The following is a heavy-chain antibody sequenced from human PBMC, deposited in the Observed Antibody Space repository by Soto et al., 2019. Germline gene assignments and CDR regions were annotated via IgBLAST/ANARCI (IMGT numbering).Heavy chain of an antibody. CDR2: IYPGDSDT. V-gene: IGHV5-51*01. CDR3: ARGAAGWIPFYYYYGLDI. J-gene: IGHJ6*02. Sequence: PGESLKISCKGSGYNFNDYWISWLRQMPGKGLEWMGIIYPGDSDTRYSPSFQGQVTISADKSISTAYLQWGSLRTSDTAMYYCARGAAGWIPFYYYYGLDIWGQGTTVTVSS. D-gene: IGHD5-18*01. CDR1: GYNFNDYW.